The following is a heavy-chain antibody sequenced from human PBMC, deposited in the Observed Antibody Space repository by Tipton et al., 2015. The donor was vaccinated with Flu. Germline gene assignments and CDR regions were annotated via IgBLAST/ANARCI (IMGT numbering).Heavy chain of an antibody. CDR2: IYSDGRA. V-gene: IGHV3-53*01. CDR1: GFTVNSNY. J-gene: IGHJ4*02. CDR3: HVYQSLY. Sequence: SLRLSCAASGFTVNSNYMSWVRQAPGKGLEWVSVIYSDGRAYYVDSVKGRFTVSRDDSKNMLSLQMDSLRAEDTAVYYCHVYQSLYWGQGTRVTVSS. D-gene: IGHD2-2*01.